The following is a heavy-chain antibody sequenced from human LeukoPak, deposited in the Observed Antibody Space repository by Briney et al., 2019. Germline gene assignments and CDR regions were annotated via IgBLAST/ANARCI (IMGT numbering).Heavy chain of an antibody. D-gene: IGHD3-10*01. J-gene: IGHJ4*02. CDR3: ARARYYGSGSYYKNHPFYFDY. CDR2: INHSGST. V-gene: IGHV4-34*01. CDR1: GGSFSGYY. Sequence: SETLSLTCAVYGGSFSGYYWSWVRQPPGKGLEWIGEINHSGSTNYNPSLKSRVTISVDTSKNQFSLKLSSVTAADTAVYYCARARYYGSGSYYKNHPFYFDYWGQGTLVTVSS.